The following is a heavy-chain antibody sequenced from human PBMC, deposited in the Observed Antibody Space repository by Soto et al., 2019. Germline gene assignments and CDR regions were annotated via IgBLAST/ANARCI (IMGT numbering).Heavy chain of an antibody. CDR3: ARLGSLGVTTNNWFDP. Sequence: GDSLRISCRASGYTFTNYYIAWVLQMPGKGLEWIGIIYPPDSDTRYSPSLQGQVTMLVDKSINTAYLQWSSLKASDTAMYYCARLGSLGVTTNNWFDPWGQGTQVTVSS. CDR1: GYTFTNYY. V-gene: IGHV5-51*01. J-gene: IGHJ5*02. CDR2: IYPPDSDT. D-gene: IGHD4-17*01.